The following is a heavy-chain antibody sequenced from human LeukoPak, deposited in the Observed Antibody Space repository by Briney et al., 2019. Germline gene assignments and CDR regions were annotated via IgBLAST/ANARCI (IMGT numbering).Heavy chain of an antibody. D-gene: IGHD5-24*01. CDR1: GFTFSSYA. CDR3: AREAMATTLYYFDY. Sequence: GGSLRLSCEASGFTFSSYAIRWVRQAPGTGLEWVSSIPGSGGATYYADSVRGRFSISRDSSKNTVYLQMNSLRAKDTAVYYCAREAMATTLYYFDYWGQGTLVTVSS. J-gene: IGHJ4*02. CDR2: IPGSGGAT. V-gene: IGHV3-23*01.